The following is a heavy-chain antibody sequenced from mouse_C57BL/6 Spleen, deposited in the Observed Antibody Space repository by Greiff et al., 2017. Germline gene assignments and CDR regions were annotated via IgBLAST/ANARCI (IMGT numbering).Heavy chain of an antibody. V-gene: IGHV1-80*01. CDR2: IYPGDGDT. Sequence: VQLQQSGAELVKPGASVKISCKASGYAFSSYWMNWVKQRPGKGLEWIGQIYPGDGDTNYNGKFKGKATLTADKSSSTAYMQLSSLTSEDSAVYFCARWGNPPRDYFDYWGQGTTRTVSS. D-gene: IGHD2-1*01. J-gene: IGHJ2*01. CDR1: GYAFSSYW. CDR3: ARWGNPPRDYFDY.